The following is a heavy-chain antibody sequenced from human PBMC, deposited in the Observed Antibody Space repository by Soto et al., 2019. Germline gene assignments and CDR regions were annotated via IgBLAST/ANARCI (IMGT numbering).Heavy chain of an antibody. D-gene: IGHD2-8*01. CDR3: ARDGGRGRLLVYAMDV. CDR2: IGTAGDP. V-gene: IGHV3-13*05. Sequence: LRLSCAASGFTFSNYDMHWVRQAAGKGLEWVSDIGTAGDPYYSGSVKGRFTIFRDNAKNSLYLQMNSLRAEDTAVYYCARDGGRGRLLVYAMDVWGQGTTVTVSS. CDR1: GFTFSNYD. J-gene: IGHJ6*02.